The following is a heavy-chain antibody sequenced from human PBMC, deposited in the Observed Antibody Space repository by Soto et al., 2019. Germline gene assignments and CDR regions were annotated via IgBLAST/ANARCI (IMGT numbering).Heavy chain of an antibody. J-gene: IGHJ3*02. CDR3: ATQAPQPYCSSTSCYRGTDAFDI. V-gene: IGHV3-21*01. CDR1: GFTFSSYS. Sequence: GGSLRLSCAASGFTFSSYSMNWVRQAPGKGLEWVSSISSSSSYIYYADSVKGRFTISRDNAKNSLYLQMNSLRAEDTAVYYCATQAPQPYCSSTSCYRGTDAFDIWGQGTMVTVSS. CDR2: ISSSSSYI. D-gene: IGHD2-2*01.